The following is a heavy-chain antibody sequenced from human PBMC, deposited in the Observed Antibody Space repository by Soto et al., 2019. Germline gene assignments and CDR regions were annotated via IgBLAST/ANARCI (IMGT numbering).Heavy chain of an antibody. Sequence: EVHLVESGGRLVQSGGSLRLSCVASGFIFSTYGMNWVRQAPGKGLEWVSYISSESNPIYYADSVRGRFTMSRDNAHNSLYLQMNTLRDDDTAIYYCARGVGPTVTTPLGYWGQGTLVTVSS. CDR3: ARGVGPTVTTPLGY. D-gene: IGHD4-17*01. CDR1: GFIFSTYG. J-gene: IGHJ4*02. V-gene: IGHV3-48*02. CDR2: ISSESNPI.